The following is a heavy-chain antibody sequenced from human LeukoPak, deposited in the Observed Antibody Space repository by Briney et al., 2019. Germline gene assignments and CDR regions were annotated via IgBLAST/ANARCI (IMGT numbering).Heavy chain of an antibody. CDR1: GCTFSYCG. D-gene: IGHD2-8*01. Sequence: ILCWASSGCTFSYCGRHGLQLSADGVLQWVALISNEGNDKYYSDSVKGRFTISRDNSKTTLYLQMNCLRGEDTAVYYCAEQGDCTNGVCYPHYFAYWGQGSLVTVSS. CDR2: ISNEGNDK. CDR3: AEQGDCTNGVCYPHYFAY. J-gene: IGHJ4*02. V-gene: IGHV3-30*18.